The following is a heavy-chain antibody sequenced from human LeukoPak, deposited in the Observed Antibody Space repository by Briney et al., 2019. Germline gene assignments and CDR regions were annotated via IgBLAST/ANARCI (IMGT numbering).Heavy chain of an antibody. CDR2: IRYDGSNK. D-gene: IGHD3-10*01. J-gene: IGHJ3*02. CDR3: AKSGMVRGVAPDDAFDI. CDR1: GFTFSSYG. Sequence: GGSLRLSCAASGFTFSSYGMHWVRQAPGKGLEWVAFIRYDGSNKYYADSVKGRFTISRDNSKNTLYLQMNSLRAEDTAVYYCAKSGMVRGVAPDDAFDIWGQGTMVTVSS. V-gene: IGHV3-30*02.